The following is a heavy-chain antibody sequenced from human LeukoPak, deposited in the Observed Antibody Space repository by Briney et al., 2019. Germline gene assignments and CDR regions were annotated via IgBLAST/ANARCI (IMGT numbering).Heavy chain of an antibody. CDR3: ARDEGSSWGDAFDI. CDR2: IYYSGST. Sequence: PSETLSLTCTVSGGSISSYYWSWIRQPPGKGLEWIGYIYYSGSTNYNPSLKSRVTISVDTSKNQFSLKLSSVTAADTAVYYCARDEGSSWGDAFDIWGQGTMVTVSS. D-gene: IGHD6-13*01. CDR1: GGSISSYY. V-gene: IGHV4-59*01. J-gene: IGHJ3*02.